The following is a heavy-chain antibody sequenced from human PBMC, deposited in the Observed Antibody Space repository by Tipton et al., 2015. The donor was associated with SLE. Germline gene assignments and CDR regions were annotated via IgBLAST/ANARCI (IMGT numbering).Heavy chain of an antibody. CDR1: GFTFSSYG. V-gene: IGHV3-33*01. CDR3: ARDRFLYALDV. J-gene: IGHJ6*02. CDR2: IWYDGSNK. Sequence: SLRLSCAASGFTFSSYGMHWVRQAPGKGLEWVAVIWYDGSNKYYADSVKGRFTISRDNSKNTLYLQMHSLRAEDTAVYHCARDRFLYALDVWGQGATVIVS.